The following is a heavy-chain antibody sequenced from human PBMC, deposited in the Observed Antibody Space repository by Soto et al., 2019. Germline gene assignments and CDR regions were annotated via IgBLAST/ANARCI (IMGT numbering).Heavy chain of an antibody. Sequence: QVHLVQSGAEVKKPGASLRVSCTASGYTFTDYYMHWVRQAPGQGLEWMGCINPNSGATDFAQNFRGRVCLAMDTVLTTAYMEVSSLRSDDTAVYYCARGPTKFDILTTYSTGLDHWGQGTLVTVSS. D-gene: IGHD3-9*01. CDR3: ARGPTKFDILTTYSTGLDH. CDR1: GYTFTDYY. CDR2: INPNSGAT. J-gene: IGHJ4*02. V-gene: IGHV1-2*02.